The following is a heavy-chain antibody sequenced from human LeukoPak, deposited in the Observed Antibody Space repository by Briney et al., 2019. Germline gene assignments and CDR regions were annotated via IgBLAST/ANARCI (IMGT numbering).Heavy chain of an antibody. CDR3: ARVAEAGIVVAGSDY. V-gene: IGHV3-33*01. D-gene: IGHD6-19*01. CDR2: IWYDGSNT. CDR1: GFTFSSYV. J-gene: IGHJ4*02. Sequence: GGSLRLTCAVSGFTFSSYVMHWVRQAPGKGLEWVAVIWYDGSNTYYADSVKGRFTISRDNSKSTLYLQMNSLRAEDTGVYYCARVAEAGIVVAGSDYWGQGTLATVSS.